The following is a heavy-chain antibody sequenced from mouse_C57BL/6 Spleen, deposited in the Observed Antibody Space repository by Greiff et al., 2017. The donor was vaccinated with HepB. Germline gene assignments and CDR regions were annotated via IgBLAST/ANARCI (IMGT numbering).Heavy chain of an antibody. CDR3: ARHGDSNYVYAMDY. V-gene: IGHV5-6*01. J-gene: IGHJ4*01. Sequence: EVMLVESGGDLVKPGGSLKLSCAASGFTFSSYGMSWVRQTPDKRLEWVATISSGGSYTYYPDSVKGRFTISRDNAKNTPYLQMSSLKSEDTAMYYCARHGDSNYVYAMDYWGQGTSVTVSS. CDR2: ISSGGSYT. CDR1: GFTFSSYG. D-gene: IGHD2-5*01.